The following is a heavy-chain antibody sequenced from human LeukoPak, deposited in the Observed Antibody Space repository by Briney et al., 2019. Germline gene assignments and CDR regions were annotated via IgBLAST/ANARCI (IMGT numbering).Heavy chain of an antibody. CDR1: GFTFSSYS. J-gene: IGHJ6*02. Sequence: PGGSLRLSCTASGFTFSSYSLNWVRQAPGKGLEWVSSVSTGSNYIYYADSVKGRFTISRDNAKNSLYLQMNSLRAEDTAVYYCAREPGDYLLYYYGMDVWGQGTTVTVSS. CDR3: AREPGDYLLYYYGMDV. CDR2: VSTGSNYI. D-gene: IGHD4-17*01. V-gene: IGHV3-21*01.